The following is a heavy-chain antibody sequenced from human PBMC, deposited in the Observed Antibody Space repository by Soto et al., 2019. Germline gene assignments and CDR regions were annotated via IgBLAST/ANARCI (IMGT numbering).Heavy chain of an antibody. J-gene: IGHJ4*02. CDR1: GYTFTSYA. Sequence: GASVKVSCKASGYTFTSYAMHWVRQAPGQRLEWMGWINAGNGNTKYSQKFQGRVTITRDTSASTAYMELRSLRSEDTVVYYCARAGVGYCSSTSCSYFDYWGQGTLVTVSS. CDR2: INAGNGNT. CDR3: ARAGVGYCSSTSCSYFDY. D-gene: IGHD2-2*01. V-gene: IGHV1-3*01.